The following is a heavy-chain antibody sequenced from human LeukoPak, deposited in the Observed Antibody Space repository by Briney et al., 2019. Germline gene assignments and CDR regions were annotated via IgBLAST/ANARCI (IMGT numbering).Heavy chain of an antibody. J-gene: IGHJ5*02. D-gene: IGHD2-15*01. CDR3: ARDEAHGASGYCSGGSCYRFDP. Sequence: AASVKVSCKASGYTFTDYYMHWVRQAPGQGLEWMGWISAYNGNTNYAQKLQGRVTMTTDTSTSTAYLELRSLGSDDTAVYYCARDEAHGASGYCSGGSCYRFDPWGQGTLVTVSS. V-gene: IGHV1-18*04. CDR1: GYTFTDYY. CDR2: ISAYNGNT.